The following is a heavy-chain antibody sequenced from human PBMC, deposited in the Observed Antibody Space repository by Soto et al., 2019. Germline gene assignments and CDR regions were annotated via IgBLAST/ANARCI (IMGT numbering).Heavy chain of an antibody. CDR3: VRAQCGAPSCEGRDWFVP. J-gene: IGHJ5*02. D-gene: IGHD2-15*01. CDR1: GLTFSKYA. Sequence: QMQLVESGGGVVQPGGSLRLSCAASGLTFSKYAMHWVRQAPGKGLEWVAAILHDGDKKRYADSVEGRFTISRDNSMDTLSQQMSGIRAEDSAVYYCVRAQCGAPSCEGRDWFVPWGQGTLVTVSS. CDR2: ILHDGDKK. V-gene: IGHV3-30*03.